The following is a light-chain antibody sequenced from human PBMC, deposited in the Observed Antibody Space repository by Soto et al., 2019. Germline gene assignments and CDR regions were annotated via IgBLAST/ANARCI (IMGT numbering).Light chain of an antibody. CDR2: GAS. V-gene: IGKV3-15*01. J-gene: IGKJ1*01. Sequence: EIVMTQSPATLSVSPGARVTLSCRASQSVRSNLAWYQQKPGQAPRLLIYGASTRATGIPARFSGSGSGTEFTLTISSLQSEDFALYYCQQYNTWPPTFGQGTKVEIK. CDR3: QQYNTWPPT. CDR1: QSVRSN.